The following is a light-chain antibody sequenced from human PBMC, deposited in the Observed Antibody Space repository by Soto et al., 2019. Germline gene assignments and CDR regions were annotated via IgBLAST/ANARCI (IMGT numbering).Light chain of an antibody. CDR2: GAS. CDR1: QSFNFN. V-gene: IGKV3-15*01. J-gene: IGKJ3*01. Sequence: EIMMTQSPGTLSVSPGEGATLSCTSIQSFNFNLACYHQKPDHPPSLLLYGASTRATGIPVRFRGSGSGTEFTLTISSLQSEDSAVYYCHQYNSWPRGTFGPGTKVEIK. CDR3: HQYNSWPRGT.